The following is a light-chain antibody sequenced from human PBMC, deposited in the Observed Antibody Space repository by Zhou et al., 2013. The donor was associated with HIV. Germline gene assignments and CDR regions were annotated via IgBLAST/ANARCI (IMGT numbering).Light chain of an antibody. CDR1: LSLLHSNGYNY. CDR2: LGY. J-gene: IGKJ5*01. V-gene: IGKV2-28*01. Sequence: DIVMTQSPLSLPVTPGEPASISCRSSLSLLHSNGYNYLHWYLQKPGQSPQLLIYLGYNRASGVPDRFSGSGSGTDFTLKISRVEADDVGVYYCMQGTHWPITFGQGTRLEIK. CDR3: MQGTHWPIT.